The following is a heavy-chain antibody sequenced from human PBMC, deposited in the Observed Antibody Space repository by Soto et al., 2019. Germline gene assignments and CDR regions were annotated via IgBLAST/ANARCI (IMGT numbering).Heavy chain of an antibody. CDR3: ARHAGDILTGYYPDY. J-gene: IGHJ4*02. D-gene: IGHD3-9*01. CDR2: IYYSGST. V-gene: IGHV4-59*08. CDR1: GGSISNHY. Sequence: SETLSLTCTVSGGSISNHYWSWIRQPPGKGLEWIGYIYYSGSTNYNPSLKSRVTISVDTSKNQFSLKLSSVTAADTAVYYCARHAGDILTGYYPDYWGQGTLVTVS.